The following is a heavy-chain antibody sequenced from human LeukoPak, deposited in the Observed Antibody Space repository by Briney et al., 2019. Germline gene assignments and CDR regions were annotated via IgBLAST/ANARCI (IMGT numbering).Heavy chain of an antibody. J-gene: IGHJ3*02. D-gene: IGHD2-15*01. V-gene: IGHV1-69*05. CDR2: IIPIFGTA. CDR1: GGTFSSYA. CDR3: ASSFTHDAFDI. Sequence: GSSVKVSFKASGGTFSSYAISWVRQAPGQGLEWMGGIIPIFGTANYAQEFQGRVTITTDESTSTAYMELSSLRSEDTAVYYCASSFTHDAFDIWGQGTMVTVSS.